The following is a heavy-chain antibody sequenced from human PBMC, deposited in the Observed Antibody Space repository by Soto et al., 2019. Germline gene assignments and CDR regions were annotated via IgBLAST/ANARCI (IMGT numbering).Heavy chain of an antibody. CDR3: ERGGTRKVGIRVWYFDL. D-gene: IGHD2-21*01. CDR1: GGTFSSYA. Sequence: QVQLVQSGAEVKKPGSSVKVSCKASGGTFSSYAISWVRQAPGQGLEWMGGIIPIFGTANYAQKFQGRVTITADKSTSKAYMELRSPRSEDTGVYYCERGGTRKVGIRVWYFDLWGRGTLVTVSS. V-gene: IGHV1-69*14. J-gene: IGHJ2*01. CDR2: IIPIFGTA.